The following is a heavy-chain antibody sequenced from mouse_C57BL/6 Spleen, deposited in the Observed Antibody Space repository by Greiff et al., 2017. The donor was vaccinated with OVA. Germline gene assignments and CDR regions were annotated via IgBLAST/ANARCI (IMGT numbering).Heavy chain of an antibody. CDR3: ARHEDGYSKFDY. CDR1: GYTFTEYT. J-gene: IGHJ2*01. V-gene: IGHV1-62-2*01. CDR2: FYPGSGSI. Sequence: QVHVKQSGAELVKPGASVKLSCKASGYTFTEYTIHWVKQRSGQGLEWIGWFYPGSGSIKYNEKFKDKATLTADKSSSTVYMELSRLTSEDSAVYFCARHEDGYSKFDYWGQGTTLTVSS. D-gene: IGHD2-5*01.